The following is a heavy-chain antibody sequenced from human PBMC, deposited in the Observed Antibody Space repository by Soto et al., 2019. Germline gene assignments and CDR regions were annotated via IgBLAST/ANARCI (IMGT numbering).Heavy chain of an antibody. CDR2: ISSSSSYI. CDR3: ARVHGEDYYDSSGYYSPFDY. J-gene: IGHJ4*02. Sequence: LRLSCAASGFTFSSYSMNWVRQAPGKGLEWVSSISSSSSYIYYADSVKGRFTISRDNAKNSLYLQMNSLRAEDTAVYYCARVHGEDYYDSSGYYSPFDYCGQGTLVTXSS. V-gene: IGHV3-21*01. D-gene: IGHD3-22*01. CDR1: GFTFSSYS.